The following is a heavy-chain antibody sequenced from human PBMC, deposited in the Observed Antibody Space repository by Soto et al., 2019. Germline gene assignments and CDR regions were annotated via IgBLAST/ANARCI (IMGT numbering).Heavy chain of an antibody. CDR1: GGSISSISYY. CDR2: IYYSGST. Sequence: LSLTCTVSGGSISSISYYWGWIRQPPGKVLEWIGSIYYSGSTYYNPSLKSRVTISVDTSKNQFSLKLSSVTAADTAVYYCARHNYYDLDYWGQGTLVTVSS. D-gene: IGHD3-22*01. J-gene: IGHJ4*02. V-gene: IGHV4-39*01. CDR3: ARHNYYDLDY.